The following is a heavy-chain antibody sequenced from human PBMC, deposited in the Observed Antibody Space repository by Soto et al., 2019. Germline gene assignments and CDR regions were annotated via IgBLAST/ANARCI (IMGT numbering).Heavy chain of an antibody. CDR3: TRLLHDSSGYYYFDY. CDR1: GGSIYTGSHY. J-gene: IGHJ4*02. Sequence: PSETLSLTCTVSGGSIYTGSHYWGWARQPPGKGLEWIASIFYNGNPYYNPSLKSRVTMSVDTSKNQFSLRLSSMTAADTAVYYCTRLLHDSSGYYYFDYWGQGTLVTV. V-gene: IGHV4-39*01. CDR2: IFYNGNP. D-gene: IGHD3-22*01.